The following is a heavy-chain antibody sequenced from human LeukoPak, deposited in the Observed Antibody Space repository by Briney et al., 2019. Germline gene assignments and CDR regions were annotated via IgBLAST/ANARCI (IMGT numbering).Heavy chain of an antibody. J-gene: IGHJ5*02. CDR1: GFTFSNAW. CDR3: TNPGAHNWFDP. CDR2: VKSKTDGGTT. V-gene: IGHV3-15*01. Sequence: GGSLRLSCAASGFTFSNAWMSWVRQAPGKGLEWVARVKSKTDGGTTDYAAPVKGRFTISRDDSKNTLYLQMNSLNTEDTAVYYCTNPGAHNWFDPWGQGTLVTVSS.